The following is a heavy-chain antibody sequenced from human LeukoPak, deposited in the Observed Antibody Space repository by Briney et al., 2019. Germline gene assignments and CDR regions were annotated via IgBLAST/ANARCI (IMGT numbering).Heavy chain of an antibody. Sequence: GGSLRLSCAASGFTFSSYSMNWVRQAPGEGLEWVSSISSSSSYIYYADSVKGRFTISRDNAKNSLYLQMNSLRAEDTAVYYCARGSPDIVVVPAAIDYWGQGTLVTVSS. CDR1: GFTFSSYS. J-gene: IGHJ4*02. CDR3: ARGSPDIVVVPAAIDY. V-gene: IGHV3-21*01. CDR2: ISSSSSYI. D-gene: IGHD2-2*01.